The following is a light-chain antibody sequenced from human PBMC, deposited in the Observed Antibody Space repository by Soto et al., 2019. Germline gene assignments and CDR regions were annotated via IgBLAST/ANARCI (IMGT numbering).Light chain of an antibody. CDR1: QSISSW. V-gene: IGKV1-5*01. CDR2: DAS. Sequence: DIQMTQSPSTLSASVGDRVTITCRASQSISSWLAWYQQKPGKAPKLLIYDASSLESGVPSRFSGSGSGTEFTLTISSLQPDDFATYYCHXHNISPTLGGGIKVAI. CDR3: HXHNISPT. J-gene: IGKJ4*01.